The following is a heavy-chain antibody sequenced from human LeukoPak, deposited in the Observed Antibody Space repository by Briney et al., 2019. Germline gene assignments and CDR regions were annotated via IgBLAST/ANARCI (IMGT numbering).Heavy chain of an antibody. D-gene: IGHD6-13*01. CDR1: GVSISSYY. J-gene: IGHJ6*02. CDR2: IYYSGST. CDR3: AKTTPSSSWKVYYYGMDV. V-gene: IGHV4-59*01. Sequence: SETLSLTCTVSGVSISSYYWSWIRQPPGKGLEWVGYIYYSGSTNYNPSLKSRVTISVDTSKNQFSLKLSSVTAADTAVYYCAKTTPSSSWKVYYYGMDVWGQGTTVTVSS.